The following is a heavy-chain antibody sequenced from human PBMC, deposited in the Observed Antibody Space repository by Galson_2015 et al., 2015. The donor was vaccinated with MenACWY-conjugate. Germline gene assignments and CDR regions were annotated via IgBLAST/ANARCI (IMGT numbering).Heavy chain of an antibody. CDR2: LSSSGGYT. D-gene: IGHD6-13*01. CDR1: GFTFTDYY. V-gene: IGHV3-11*03. CDR3: ARCRGHSSSWGVY. Sequence: SLRLSCAASGFTFTDYYMSWVRQAPGKGLEWVSYLSSSGGYTTYADSVKGRFTISRDNAKNSLYLQMNSLRVEDTAVDYCARCRGHSSSWGVYWGQGTLVTVSS. J-gene: IGHJ4*02.